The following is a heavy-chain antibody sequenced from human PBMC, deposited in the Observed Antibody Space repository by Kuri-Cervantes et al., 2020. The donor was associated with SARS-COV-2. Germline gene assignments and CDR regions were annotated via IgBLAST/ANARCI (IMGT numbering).Heavy chain of an antibody. V-gene: IGHV1-2*04. CDR2: INPNSGGT. Sequence: ASVKVSCKASGYTFTGYYMHWVRQAPGQGLEWMGWINPNSGGTNYAQKFQGWVTMTRDTSISTVYMELSRLRSDDTAVYYCARSTPFRRLLVICQGGAFDIWGQGTMVTVSS. D-gene: IGHD3-22*01. CDR3: ARSTPFRRLLVICQGGAFDI. J-gene: IGHJ3*02. CDR1: GYTFTGYY.